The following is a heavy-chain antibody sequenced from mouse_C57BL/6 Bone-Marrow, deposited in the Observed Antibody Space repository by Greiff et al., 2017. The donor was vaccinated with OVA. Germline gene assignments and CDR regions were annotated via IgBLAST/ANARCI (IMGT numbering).Heavy chain of an antibody. Sequence: QVQLQQPGAELVRPGSSVKLSCKASGYTFTSYWMHWVKQRPIQGLEWIGNIDPSDSETHYNQKFKDKATLTVDKSSSTAYMQLSSLTSEDSAVYYCAREGGAGRFAYWGQGTLVTVSA. J-gene: IGHJ3*01. V-gene: IGHV1-52*01. CDR3: AREGGAGRFAY. CDR2: IDPSDSET. CDR1: GYTFTSYW.